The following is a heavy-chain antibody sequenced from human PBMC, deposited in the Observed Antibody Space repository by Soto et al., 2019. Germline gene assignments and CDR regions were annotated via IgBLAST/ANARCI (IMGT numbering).Heavy chain of an antibody. CDR3: ASELSAVDY. Sequence: QVQLVQSGAEVKKPGASVKVSCKASGYTFTSYAISWVRQAPGQGLEWMGWISAYNGNTNYAQKLQGRVTMTTDKPTSTAYKELRTLHSDATAICYCASELSAVDYCCQGTLVTVSS. CDR1: GYTFTSYA. CDR2: ISAYNGNT. J-gene: IGHJ4*02. V-gene: IGHV1-18*01.